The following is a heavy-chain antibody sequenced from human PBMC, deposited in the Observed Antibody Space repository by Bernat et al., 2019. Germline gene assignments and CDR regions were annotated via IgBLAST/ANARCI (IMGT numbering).Heavy chain of an antibody. CDR3: VRDGAALYYYHGMDV. J-gene: IGHJ6*02. D-gene: IGHD6-25*01. V-gene: IGHV3-30*04. CDR2: VSYDGRNK. Sequence: VQLVESGGGVVQPGRSLRLSCVASGFTFSDYSLHWVRQAPGKGLEWVAVVSYDGRNKYYADSVQARFIISRDDSENTLYLQIDSLKSEDTAVYYCVRDGAALYYYHGMDVWGRGTTVTVSS. CDR1: GFTFSDYS.